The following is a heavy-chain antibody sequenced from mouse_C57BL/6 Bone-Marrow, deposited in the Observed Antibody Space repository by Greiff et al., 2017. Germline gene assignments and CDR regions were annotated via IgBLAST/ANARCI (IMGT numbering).Heavy chain of an antibody. J-gene: IGHJ2*01. D-gene: IGHD2-2*01. CDR1: GYTFTSYW. V-gene: IGHV1-5*01. CDR2: IYPGNSDT. CDR3: TRWKPMVTTGGDY. Sequence: VQLQQSGTVLARPGASVKMSCKTSGYTFTSYWMHWVKQRPGQGLEWIGAIYPGNSDTSYNQKFKGKAKLTAVTSASTAYMELSSLTNEDSAVYYCTRWKPMVTTGGDYWGQGTTLTVSS.